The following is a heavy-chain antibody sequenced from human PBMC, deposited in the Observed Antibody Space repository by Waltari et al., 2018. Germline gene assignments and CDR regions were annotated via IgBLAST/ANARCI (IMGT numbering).Heavy chain of an antibody. CDR1: GYTFTGYY. J-gene: IGHJ4*02. CDR2: INPNRGGT. D-gene: IGHD3-10*01. CDR3: ARDFTMVRGPYD. Sequence: QVQLVQSGAEVKKPGASVTVSCKASGYTFTGYYMHWVRQAPGQGLEWMGWINPNRGGTNYSQKFQGRVTMTRDTSISTAYMELSRLRSDDTAVYYCARDFTMVRGPYDWGQGTLVTVSS. V-gene: IGHV1-2*02.